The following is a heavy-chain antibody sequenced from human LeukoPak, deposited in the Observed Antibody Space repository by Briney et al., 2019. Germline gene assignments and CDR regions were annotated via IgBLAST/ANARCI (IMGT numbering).Heavy chain of an antibody. V-gene: IGHV3-23*01. D-gene: IGHD6-19*01. CDR2: ISGSGGST. CDR3: ATGSGWYV. CDR1: GFTFSSSS. J-gene: IGHJ4*02. Sequence: PGGSLRLSCAASGFTFSSSSMSWVRQAPGKGLEWVSVISGSGGSTDYADSVKGRFTISRDNSKNTLYLQMNSLRAEDTAVYYCATGSGWYVWGQGTLVTVSS.